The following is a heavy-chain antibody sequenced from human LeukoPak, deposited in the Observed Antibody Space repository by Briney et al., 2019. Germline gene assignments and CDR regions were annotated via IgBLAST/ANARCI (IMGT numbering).Heavy chain of an antibody. CDR3: ARNTHYYDSSGYPYTFDI. CDR2: INPSGGST. D-gene: IGHD3-22*01. CDR1: GYTFTGYY. Sequence: ASVKVSCKASGYTFTGYYMPWVRHAPGQGLEWMGIINPSGGSTSYAQKFQGRVTMTRDTSTSTVYMELSSLRSEDTAVYYCARNTHYYDSSGYPYTFDIWGQGTMVTVSS. J-gene: IGHJ3*02. V-gene: IGHV1-46*01.